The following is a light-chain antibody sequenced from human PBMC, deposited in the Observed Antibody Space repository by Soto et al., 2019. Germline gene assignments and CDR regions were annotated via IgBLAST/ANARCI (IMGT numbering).Light chain of an antibody. Sequence: QSALTQPASVSGSPGQSITISCTGTSSDVGSYNLVSWYQQHPGKAPKLMIYEGSKRPSGVSNRFSGSKSVTTASLTISGLQSEDEADYYCCSYAGSNTWVFGGGTKLTVL. V-gene: IGLV2-23*01. CDR3: CSYAGSNTWV. CDR1: SSDVGSYNL. J-gene: IGLJ3*02. CDR2: EGS.